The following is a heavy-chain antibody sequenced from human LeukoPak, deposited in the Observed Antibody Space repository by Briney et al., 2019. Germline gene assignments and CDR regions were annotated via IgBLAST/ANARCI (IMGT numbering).Heavy chain of an antibody. D-gene: IGHD6-6*01. Sequence: PGGSLRLSCAASGFTFSSYWMSWVRQAPGKGLEWVANIKQDGSEKYYVDSVKGRFTISRDNAKNSLYLQMNSLRAEDTAVYYCASDRSARPLGYWGQGTLVSVSS. J-gene: IGHJ4*02. CDR3: ASDRSARPLGY. V-gene: IGHV3-7*01. CDR2: IKQDGSEK. CDR1: GFTFSSYW.